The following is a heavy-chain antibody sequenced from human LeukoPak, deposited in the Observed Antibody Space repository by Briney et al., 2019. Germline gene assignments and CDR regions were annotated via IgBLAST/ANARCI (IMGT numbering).Heavy chain of an antibody. J-gene: IGHJ6*03. CDR1: GFTFSSHA. Sequence: GGSLRLSCAASGFTFSSHAMHWVRQAPGKGLEWVAVISYDGSNKYYADSVKGRFTISRDNSKNTLYLQMNSLRAEDTAVYYCAKIGRYYDFWTGFYEEEVDYMDVWGKGTTVTVSS. V-gene: IGHV3-30*04. D-gene: IGHD3-3*01. CDR2: ISYDGSNK. CDR3: AKIGRYYDFWTGFYEEEVDYMDV.